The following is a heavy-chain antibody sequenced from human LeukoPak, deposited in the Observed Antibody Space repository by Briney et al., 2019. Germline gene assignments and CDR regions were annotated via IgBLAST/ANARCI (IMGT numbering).Heavy chain of an antibody. J-gene: IGHJ4*02. CDR1: GGSLSVHY. Sequence: SETLSLTCAVYGGSLSVHYWRWIRQPPGKGLEWIGEINHSGSTNYNLSLKSRVTISVDTSKNQFSLRLSSVTAADTAVYYCAGGGPIVATDYWGQGTLVTVSS. CDR2: INHSGST. D-gene: IGHD5-12*01. V-gene: IGHV4-34*01. CDR3: AGGGPIVATDY.